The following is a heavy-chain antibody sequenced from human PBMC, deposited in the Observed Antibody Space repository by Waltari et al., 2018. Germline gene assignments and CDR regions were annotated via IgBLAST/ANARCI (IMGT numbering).Heavy chain of an antibody. CDR1: GGPFGGYG. CDR3: ATHKLGISQHYYHMGA. V-gene: IGHV1-69*12. D-gene: IGHD7-27*01. CDR2: IIPILCIP. Sequence: VQLVQSGAEVRTPGSSVKVSCKASGGPFGGYGISWVRLVPGQRLEWLGVIIPILCIPDSSQKFQDRLTITADESTSTAFMELSSLTSEDTAIYFCATHKLGISQHYYHMGAWGKGTTVTISS. J-gene: IGHJ6*03.